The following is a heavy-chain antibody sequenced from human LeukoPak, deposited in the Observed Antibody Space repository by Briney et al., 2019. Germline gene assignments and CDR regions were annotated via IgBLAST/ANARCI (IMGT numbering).Heavy chain of an antibody. CDR2: IYHSGST. CDR1: GDPISSYY. CDR3: ARGRQQLVNFDY. Sequence: SETLSLTCTVSGDPISSYYWSWIRQPPGKGLEWIGYIYHSGSTNYNPSLKSRVTLSIDTSKNQAYLKLSSVTAADTAVYYCARGRQQLVNFDYWGQGTLVTVSS. D-gene: IGHD6-13*01. V-gene: IGHV4-59*01. J-gene: IGHJ4*02.